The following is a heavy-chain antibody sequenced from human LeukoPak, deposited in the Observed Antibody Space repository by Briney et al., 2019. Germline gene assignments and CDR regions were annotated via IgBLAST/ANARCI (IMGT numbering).Heavy chain of an antibody. V-gene: IGHV1-2*06. CDR1: GYTFTDYY. CDR3: AESAH. CDR2: INPNSGGT. J-gene: IGHJ1*01. Sequence: ASVKVSCTASGYTFTDYYMHWVRQAPGQGLEWMERINPNSGGTSYAQKFQGRVTMTRDTSISTAYMELSRLRSDDTAVYYCAESAHWGQGTLVTVSS.